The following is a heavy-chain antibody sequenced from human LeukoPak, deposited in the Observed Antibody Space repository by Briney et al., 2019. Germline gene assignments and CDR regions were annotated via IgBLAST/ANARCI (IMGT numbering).Heavy chain of an antibody. V-gene: IGHV3-30*04. CDR2: ISYDGSNK. CDR1: GFTFSSYA. D-gene: IGHD5-24*01. J-gene: IGHJ4*02. CDR3: ARDNRCDY. Sequence: GGSLRLSCAASGFTFSSYAMHWVRQAPGKGLEWVAVISYDGSNKYYADSVKGRFTISRDNSKNTLYLQMNSLRAEDTAVYYCARDNRCDYWGQGTLVTVSS.